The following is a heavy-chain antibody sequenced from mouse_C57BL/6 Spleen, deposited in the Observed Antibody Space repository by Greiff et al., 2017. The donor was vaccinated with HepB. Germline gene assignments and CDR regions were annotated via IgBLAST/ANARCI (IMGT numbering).Heavy chain of an antibody. CDR1: GYTFTSYW. CDR3: ARDYYGSSSLAY. J-gene: IGHJ3*01. CDR2: IDPSDSET. D-gene: IGHD1-1*01. V-gene: IGHV1-52*01. Sequence: VQLQQSGAELVRPGSSVKLSCKASGYTFTSYWMHWVKQRPIQGLEWIGNIDPSDSETHYNQKFKDKATLTVDKSSSTAYMQLSSLTSEDSAVYYCARDYYGSSSLAYWGQGTLVTVSA.